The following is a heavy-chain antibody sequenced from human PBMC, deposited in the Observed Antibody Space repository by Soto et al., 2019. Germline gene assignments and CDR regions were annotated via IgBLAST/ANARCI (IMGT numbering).Heavy chain of an antibody. V-gene: IGHV4-39*01. CDR2: IYYSGST. J-gene: IGHJ6*02. Sequence: QLQLQESGPGLVKPSETLSLTCTVSGGSISSSSYYWGWIRQPPGKGLEWIGSIYYSGSTYYNPSLKSRVTISVDTSKNQFSLKLSSVTAADTAVYYCARHSLLRYSGYDPARTGYYYYGMDVWGQGTTVTVSS. CDR1: GGSISSSSYY. D-gene: IGHD5-12*01. CDR3: ARHSLLRYSGYDPARTGYYYYGMDV.